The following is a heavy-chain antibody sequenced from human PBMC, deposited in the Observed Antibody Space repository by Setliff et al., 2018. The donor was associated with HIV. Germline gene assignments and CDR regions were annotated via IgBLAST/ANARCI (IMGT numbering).Heavy chain of an antibody. CDR3: AKSLGEHGTLYGSDI. Sequence: PGGSLRLSCAASGFTFAGYAMRWVRQAPGKGLEWVSSISLAGDTFYADSVKGRFTISRDNSKNTLSLQMNSLRAEDTALYYCAKSLGEHGTLYGSDIWGQGTMVTVSS. CDR2: ISLAGDT. J-gene: IGHJ3*02. D-gene: IGHD3-10*01. CDR1: GFTFAGYA. V-gene: IGHV3-23*01.